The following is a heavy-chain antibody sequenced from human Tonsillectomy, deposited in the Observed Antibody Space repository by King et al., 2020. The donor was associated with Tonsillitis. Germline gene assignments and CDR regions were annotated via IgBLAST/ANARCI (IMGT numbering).Heavy chain of an antibody. CDR1: GFTFSNYA. D-gene: IGHD3-10*01. CDR3: AKAPLYGSGGNWFDP. V-gene: IGHV3-23*04. Sequence: VQLVESGGGLAQPGGSLRLSCAASGFTFSNYAMIWVRQAPGKGLDWVSLIDGGGDSTDYADSGKGRFTISRDNSKNTLYLQMYSLRAEDSAVYYCAKAPLYGSGGNWFDPWGQGTLVTVSS. J-gene: IGHJ5*02. CDR2: IDGGGDST.